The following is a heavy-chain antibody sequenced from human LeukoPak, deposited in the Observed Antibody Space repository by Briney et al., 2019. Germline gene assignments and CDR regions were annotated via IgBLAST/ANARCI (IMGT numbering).Heavy chain of an antibody. CDR2: MNPNSGNT. CDR3: ARSRSYRDWFDP. V-gene: IGHV1-8*01. Sequence: ASVKVSCKASGYTFTSYDINWVRQATGQGLEWMGWMNPNSGNTGYAQKFQGRVTMTRNTSISTAYMELSSLRSEDTAVYYCARSRSYRDWFDPWGQGTLVTVSS. CDR1: GYTFTSYD. D-gene: IGHD2-2*01. J-gene: IGHJ5*02.